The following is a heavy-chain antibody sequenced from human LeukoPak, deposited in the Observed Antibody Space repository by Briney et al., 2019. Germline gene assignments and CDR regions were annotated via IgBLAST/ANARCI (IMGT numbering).Heavy chain of an antibody. D-gene: IGHD2-15*01. CDR1: GYSISSGYY. Sequence: PSETLSLTCAVSGYSISSGYYWGWIRQPPRKGLEWIASIYHSGSTYYNPSLKSRVTISVDTSKNQFSLKLSSVTAADTAVYYCARRIGVVAATGYFDLWGRGTLVTVSS. V-gene: IGHV4-38-2*01. CDR2: IYHSGST. J-gene: IGHJ2*01. CDR3: ARRIGVVAATGYFDL.